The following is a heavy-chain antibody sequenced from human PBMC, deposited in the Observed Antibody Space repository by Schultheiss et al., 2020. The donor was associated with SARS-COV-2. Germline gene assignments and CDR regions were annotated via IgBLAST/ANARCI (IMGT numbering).Heavy chain of an antibody. CDR2: ISPNNGNT. D-gene: IGHD6-13*01. CDR1: GYTFIDYN. CDR3: ARGKVAGGLPDH. V-gene: IGHV1-18*01. J-gene: IGHJ4*02. Sequence: ASVKVSCKASGYTFIDYNIHWLRQAPGQALEWMGWISPNNGNTNYAQKLQGRVTITADESTSTAYMELSRLRSDDTAVYYCARGKVAGGLPDHWGQGTLVTVSS.